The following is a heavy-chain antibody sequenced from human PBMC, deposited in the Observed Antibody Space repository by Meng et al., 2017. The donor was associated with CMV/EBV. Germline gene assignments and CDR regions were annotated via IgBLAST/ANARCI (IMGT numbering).Heavy chain of an antibody. J-gene: IGHJ4*02. D-gene: IGHD2-15*01. CDR1: GYTFTSYG. CDR3: ARDPAWSVITPRRGFDY. Sequence: QVQRVQAGAEVKKPGASVKVSCKASGYTFTSYGISGVRQAPGQGLEWMGWISAYNGNTNYAQKLQGRVTMTTDTSTSTAYMELRSLRSDDTAVYYCARDPAWSVITPRRGFDYWGQGTLVTVSS. CDR2: ISAYNGNT. V-gene: IGHV1-18*01.